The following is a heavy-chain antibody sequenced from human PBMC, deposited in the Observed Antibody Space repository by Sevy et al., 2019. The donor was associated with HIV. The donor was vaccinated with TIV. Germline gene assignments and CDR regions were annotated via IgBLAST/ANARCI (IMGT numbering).Heavy chain of an antibody. J-gene: IGHJ4*02. D-gene: IGHD5-18*01. CDR2: ISSSGSTI. CDR1: GFTFSDYY. V-gene: IGHV3-11*01. CDR3: ARDRYTYGSYYFDY. Sequence: GESLKISCAASGFTFSDYYMSWIRQAPGKGLKWVSYISSSGSTIYYADSVKGRFTISRDNAKNSLYLQMNSLRAEDTAVYYCARDRYTYGSYYFDYWGQGTLVTVSS.